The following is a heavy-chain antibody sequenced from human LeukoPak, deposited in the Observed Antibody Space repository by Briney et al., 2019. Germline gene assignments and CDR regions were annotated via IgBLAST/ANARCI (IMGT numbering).Heavy chain of an antibody. CDR2: ITSTGSYI. CDR3: ARGNDFWSYYYMDV. Sequence: GGSLRLSCAASAFSFSDYNMNWVRQAPGKGLEWVSSITSTGSYIYYADSVKGRFTISRDNAKNSLYLQMNSLRAEDTAVYYCARGNDFWSYYYMDVWGKGTTVTVSS. V-gene: IGHV3-21*01. J-gene: IGHJ6*03. CDR1: AFSFSDYN. D-gene: IGHD3-3*01.